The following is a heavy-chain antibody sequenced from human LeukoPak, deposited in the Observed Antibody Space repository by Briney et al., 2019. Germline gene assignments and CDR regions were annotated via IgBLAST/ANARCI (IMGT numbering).Heavy chain of an antibody. J-gene: IGHJ6*02. CDR3: ARGGRCSSTSCNYYYYGMDV. CDR1: GGSISSYY. V-gene: IGHV4-4*07. D-gene: IGHD2-2*01. CDR2: IYTSGST. Sequence: PSETLSLTCTVSGGSISSYYWSWIRQPAGKGLEWIGRIYTSGSTNYNPSLKSRVTMSVDTSKNQFSLKLSSVTAADTAVYYCARGGRCSSTSCNYYYYGMDVWGQGTTVTVSS.